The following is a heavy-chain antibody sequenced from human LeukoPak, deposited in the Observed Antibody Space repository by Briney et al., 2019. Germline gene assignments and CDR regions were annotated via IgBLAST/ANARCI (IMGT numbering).Heavy chain of an antibody. J-gene: IGHJ4*02. Sequence: ASVKVSCKASGYTFTSYGISWVRQAPGQGLEWMGWISAYNGNTNYAQKLQGRVTLTTDTSTSTAYMELRSLRSDDTAVYYCAREEDYGDYTITDYWGQGTLVTVSS. CDR3: AREEDYGDYTITDY. V-gene: IGHV1-18*01. CDR2: ISAYNGNT. CDR1: GYTFTSYG. D-gene: IGHD4-17*01.